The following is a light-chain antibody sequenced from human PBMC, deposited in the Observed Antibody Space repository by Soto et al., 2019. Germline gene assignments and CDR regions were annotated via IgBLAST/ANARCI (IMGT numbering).Light chain of an antibody. V-gene: IGLV1-44*01. J-gene: IGLJ2*01. CDR1: SSNIGSRT. CDR3: AAWDDSLSGHVV. Sequence: QAVLTQPPSASGSPGQRVTISCSGSSSNIGSRTVTWYQQLPGTAPKLLMFSNNQRPSGVPDRFSGSKSGTSASLAISGLQSGDEAEYYCAAWDDSLSGHVVFGGGTKLTVL. CDR2: SNN.